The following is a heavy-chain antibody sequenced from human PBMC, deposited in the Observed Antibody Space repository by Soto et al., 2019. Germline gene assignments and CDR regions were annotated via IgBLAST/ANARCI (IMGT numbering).Heavy chain of an antibody. V-gene: IGHV1-69*08. CDR1: GGTFSSYT. D-gene: IGHD2-21*02. CDR2: IIPILGIA. Sequence: QVQLVQSGAEVKNPGSSVKVSCKASGGTFSSYTISWVRQAPGQGLEWMGRIIPILGIANYAQKFQVRVTITADKSTSTAYMELSSLRSEDTAVYYCARDQEVVTAIPDYYSGMDVWCQGTTVTVSS. CDR3: ARDQEVVTAIPDYYSGMDV. J-gene: IGHJ6*02.